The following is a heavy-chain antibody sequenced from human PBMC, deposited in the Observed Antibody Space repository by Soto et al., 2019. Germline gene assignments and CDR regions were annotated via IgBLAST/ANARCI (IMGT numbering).Heavy chain of an antibody. V-gene: IGHV4-59*08. D-gene: IGHD3-10*01. CDR1: GGSISSYY. CDR3: ASMGYHYGSGSYPLDY. CDR2: MYNSGST. J-gene: IGHJ4*02. Sequence: QVQLQESGPGLVKPSETLSLTCTVSGGSISSYYWTWIRQPPGKGLEWIGFMYNSGSTHYNPSLKSRVAISLDTSKNQFALNLRSVTAADTAVYYCASMGYHYGSGSYPLDYWCQGTLVTVSS.